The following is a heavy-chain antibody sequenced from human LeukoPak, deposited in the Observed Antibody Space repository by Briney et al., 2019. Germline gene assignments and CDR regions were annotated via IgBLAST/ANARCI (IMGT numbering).Heavy chain of an antibody. Sequence: SETLSLTCTVSGGSISSGDYYWSWIRQPPGKGLAWIGYIYYSGSTYYNPSLKSRVTISVDTSKNQFSLKLSSVTAADTAVYYCASYGYYYDSSGYFEDYWGQGTLVTVSS. J-gene: IGHJ4*02. CDR1: GGSISSGDYY. V-gene: IGHV4-30-4*01. CDR2: IYYSGST. D-gene: IGHD3-22*01. CDR3: ASYGYYYDSSGYFEDY.